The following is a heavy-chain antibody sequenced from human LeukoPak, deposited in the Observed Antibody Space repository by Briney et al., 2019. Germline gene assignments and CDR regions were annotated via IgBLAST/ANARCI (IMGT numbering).Heavy chain of an antibody. CDR3: ARGSEQWLVSSPYYYGMDV. J-gene: IGHJ6*04. CDR1: GGSISSYY. V-gene: IGHV4-59*01. CDR2: IYYSGST. Sequence: SETLSLTCTVSGGSISSYYWSWIRQPPGKGLEWVGYIYYSGSTNYNPSFMSRVTISVDTSQNQFSLKLSSVTAADTAVYYCARGSEQWLVSSPYYYGMDVWGKGTTVTVSS. D-gene: IGHD6-19*01.